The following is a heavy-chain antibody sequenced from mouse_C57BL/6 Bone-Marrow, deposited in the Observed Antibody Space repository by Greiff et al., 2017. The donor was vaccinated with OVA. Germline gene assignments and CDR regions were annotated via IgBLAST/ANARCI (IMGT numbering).Heavy chain of an antibody. CDR1: GFTFTDYY. V-gene: IGHV7-3*01. CDR2: IRNKANGYTT. Sequence: EVKLMESGGGLVQPGGSLSLSCAASGFTFTDYYMSWVRQPPGKALEWLGFIRNKANGYTTEYSGSVKGRFTISRDNSQSILYLQMNALRAEDSATYYCARSPSMDYWGQGTSVTVSS. J-gene: IGHJ4*01. CDR3: ARSPSMDY.